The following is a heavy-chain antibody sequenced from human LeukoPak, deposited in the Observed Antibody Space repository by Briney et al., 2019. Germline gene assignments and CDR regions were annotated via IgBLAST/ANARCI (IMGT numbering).Heavy chain of an antibody. CDR3: TTSLSVVVTAMGY. Sequence: GGSLRLSCVASGFAFSTYSINWVRQAPGKGLEWVSSISSGSGYKYYADSVRGRFTISRDNAKNSLYLQMNSLKTEDTAVYYCTTSLSVVVTAMGYWGQGTLVTVSS. CDR1: GFAFSTYS. D-gene: IGHD2-21*02. J-gene: IGHJ4*02. V-gene: IGHV3-21*03. CDR2: ISSGSGYK.